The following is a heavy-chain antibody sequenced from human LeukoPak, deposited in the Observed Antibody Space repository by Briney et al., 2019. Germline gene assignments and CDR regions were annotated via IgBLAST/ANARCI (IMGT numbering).Heavy chain of an antibody. CDR3: ARDRRSYGDFDY. V-gene: IGHV4-4*07. D-gene: IGHD5-18*01. Sequence: SETLSLTCTVSGGSISPYYWSWIRQPAGRGLEWIGRIYTSGTTDYNPSLKSRVTMSVDTSKNQFSLKLNSVTAADTAVYYCARDRRSYGDFDYWGQGTLVTVSS. CDR1: GGSISPYY. CDR2: IYTSGTT. J-gene: IGHJ4*02.